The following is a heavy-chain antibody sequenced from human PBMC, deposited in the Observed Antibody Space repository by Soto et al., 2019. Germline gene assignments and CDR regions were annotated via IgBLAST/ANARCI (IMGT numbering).Heavy chain of an antibody. J-gene: IGHJ4*02. Sequence: QVQLQESGPGLVKPSGTLSLTCAVSGGSISSSNWWSWVRQPPGKGLEWIGEIYHSGSTNYNPSPKSRITIPVPKSKTHFSLRLSSVTAADTAVYYCASLPGGYSYGYYFAYWGQGTLVTVSS. CDR1: GGSISSSNW. D-gene: IGHD5-18*01. CDR3: ASLPGGYSYGYYFAY. CDR2: IYHSGST. V-gene: IGHV4-4*02.